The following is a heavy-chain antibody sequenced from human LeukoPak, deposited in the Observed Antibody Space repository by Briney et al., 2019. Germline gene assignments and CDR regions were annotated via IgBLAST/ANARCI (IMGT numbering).Heavy chain of an antibody. J-gene: IGHJ5*02. CDR2: IKQDGSEK. CDR3: ARDIPVAGTLCWFDP. V-gene: IGHV3-7*04. CDR1: GFTLSVYW. Sequence: GGSLRLSCVASGFTLSVYWMSWVRQAPGKGLEWVAKIKQDGSEKHYVDSVKGRFTISRDNAKDSLYLRMNSLRAEDTAVYFCARDIPVAGTLCWFDPWGQGTLVTVSS. D-gene: IGHD6-19*01.